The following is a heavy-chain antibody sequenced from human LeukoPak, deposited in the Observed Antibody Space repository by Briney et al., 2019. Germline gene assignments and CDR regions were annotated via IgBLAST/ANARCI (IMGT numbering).Heavy chain of an antibody. CDR3: TRGPTGRWLYYGMDV. V-gene: IGHV3-49*04. CDR2: IRSKGYGGAT. Sequence: GGSLRLSCITSGFTFGDHAMSWVRQAPGKGLDWVGFIRSKGYGGATEYAASVKGRFTISRGDSKSIAYLQMNSLKSEDTAVYYCTRGPTGRWLYYGMDVWGQGTTVIVSS. D-gene: IGHD5-24*01. J-gene: IGHJ6*02. CDR1: GFTFGDHA.